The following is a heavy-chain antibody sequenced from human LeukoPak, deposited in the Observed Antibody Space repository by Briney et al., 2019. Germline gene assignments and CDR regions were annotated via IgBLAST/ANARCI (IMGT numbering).Heavy chain of an antibody. CDR3: AKGHYFGSGSLDY. Sequence: GGSLRLSCAASGFTFSSYGMSWVRQAPGKGLEWVSAIGGRDGSTYYADSVKGRFTISRDNSKNTLYVQMNSLRAEDTAVYYCAKGHYFGSGSLDYWGQGTLVTVSS. CDR2: IGGRDGST. CDR1: GFTFSSYG. J-gene: IGHJ4*02. V-gene: IGHV3-23*01. D-gene: IGHD3-10*01.